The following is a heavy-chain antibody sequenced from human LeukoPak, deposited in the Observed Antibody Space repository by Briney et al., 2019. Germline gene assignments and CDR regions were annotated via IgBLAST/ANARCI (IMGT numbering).Heavy chain of an antibody. V-gene: IGHV3-48*03. CDR3: AIFSAAGN. Sequence: PGGSLRLSCAAPGFTFSSYEMNWVRQAPGKGLEWVSYISSSGSSIYYADSVKGRFTISRDNTKNSLYLQMNSLRAEDTAVYYCAIFSAAGNWGQGTLVTVSS. J-gene: IGHJ4*02. D-gene: IGHD6-13*01. CDR1: GFTFSSYE. CDR2: ISSSGSSI.